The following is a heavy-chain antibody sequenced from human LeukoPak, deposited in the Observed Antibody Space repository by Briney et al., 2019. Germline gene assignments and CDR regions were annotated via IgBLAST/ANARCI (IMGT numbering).Heavy chain of an antibody. CDR3: ARIGCSSTSCYGNSVDP. CDR2: ISTYIGNI. D-gene: IGHD2-2*01. J-gene: IGHJ5*02. Sequence: GPSVRVSCKASGYTFTSYAISWVRQAPGQGLEWMGWISTYIGNILYAQKFQGRVTMTTDTSTSTAYMELRSLRYDDTAVYYCARIGCSSTSCYGNSVDPWGQGTLVTVTS. CDR1: GYTFTSYA. V-gene: IGHV1-18*01.